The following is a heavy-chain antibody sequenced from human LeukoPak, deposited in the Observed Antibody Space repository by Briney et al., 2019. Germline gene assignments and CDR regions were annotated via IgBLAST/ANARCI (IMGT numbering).Heavy chain of an antibody. D-gene: IGHD3-22*01. Sequence: TSETLSLTCTVSGGSISSYYWGWIRQPPGKGLEWIGSILRSGTTYYNPSLRSRVTISVDTSKNQFSLKLSSVTAADTAVYYCARDSRNYYDSSGRYYFDYWGQGTLVTVSS. J-gene: IGHJ4*02. V-gene: IGHV4-38-2*02. CDR3: ARDSRNYYDSSGRYYFDY. CDR1: GGSISSYY. CDR2: ILRSGTT.